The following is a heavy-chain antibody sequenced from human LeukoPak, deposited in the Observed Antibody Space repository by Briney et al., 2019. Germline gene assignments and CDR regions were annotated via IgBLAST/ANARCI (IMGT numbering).Heavy chain of an antibody. CDR1: GFTFSSYA. V-gene: IGHV3-23*01. CDR3: AKDIVVVPAAIDYYYYYGMDV. Sequence: GGSLRLSCAASGFTFSSYAMSWVRQAPGKGLEWVSAISGSGGSTYYADSVKGRFTISRDNSKNTLYLQMNSLRAEDTAVYYCAKDIVVVPAAIDYYYYYGMDVWGQGTTVTVSS. J-gene: IGHJ6*02. D-gene: IGHD2-2*01. CDR2: ISGSGGST.